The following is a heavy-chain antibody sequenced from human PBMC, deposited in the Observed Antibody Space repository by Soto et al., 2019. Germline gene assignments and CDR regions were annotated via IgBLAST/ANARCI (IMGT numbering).Heavy chain of an antibody. D-gene: IGHD3-22*01. J-gene: IGHJ4*02. CDR3: ARNYDSSGDYRDY. Sequence: GGSLRLSCAASGFTFSRYTVHWVRQAPGKGLEWVAVISYDGSNKYYADSVKGRFTISRDNSKNTLYLQMNSLRVEDTAVYYCARNYDSSGDYRDYWGQGTLVTVSS. CDR2: ISYDGSNK. V-gene: IGHV3-30-3*01. CDR1: GFTFSRYT.